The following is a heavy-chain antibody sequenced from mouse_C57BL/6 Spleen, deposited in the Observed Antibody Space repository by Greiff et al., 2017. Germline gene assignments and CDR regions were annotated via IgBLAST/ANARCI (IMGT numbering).Heavy chain of an antibody. J-gene: IGHJ3*01. Sequence: QVQLQQSGAELVKPGASVKLSCKAFGYTFTSYWMQWVKQRPGQGLEWIGEIDPSDSYTNYNQKFKGKATLTVDTSSSTAYMQLSSLTSEDSAVYYCAMDGYDTAYWGQGTLVTVSA. CDR1: GYTFTSYW. V-gene: IGHV1-50*01. D-gene: IGHD2-3*01. CDR3: AMDGYDTAY. CDR2: IDPSDSYT.